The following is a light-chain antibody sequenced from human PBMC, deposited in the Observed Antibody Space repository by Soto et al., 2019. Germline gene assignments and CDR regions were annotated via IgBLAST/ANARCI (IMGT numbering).Light chain of an antibody. V-gene: IGLV2-8*01. CDR3: SSYAATNNYV. CDR2: EVT. CDR1: SSDVGGYNF. J-gene: IGLJ1*01. Sequence: QSARTPPPSASGSPGQSVTISCTVTSSDVGGYNFVPWYRQYPGKAPQLIIYEVTKRPSGFPDRFSGSKSGNTASLTVSGLQAEDEADYYCSSYAATNNYVFGSGTKVTVL.